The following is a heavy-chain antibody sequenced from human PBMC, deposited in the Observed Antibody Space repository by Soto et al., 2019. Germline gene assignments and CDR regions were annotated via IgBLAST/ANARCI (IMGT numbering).Heavy chain of an antibody. CDR2: TYYRSKWYN. V-gene: IGHV6-1*01. CDR3: ARARSSSWYEVDY. CDR1: GDSVSSNSAA. J-gene: IGHJ4*02. D-gene: IGHD6-13*01. Sequence: SQTLSLTCAISGDSVSSNSAAWNWIRQSPSRGLKWLGMTYYRSKWYNDYAVSVKSRITINPDTSKNQFSLQLNSVTPEDTAVYYCARARSSSWYEVDYWAREPWSPSPQ.